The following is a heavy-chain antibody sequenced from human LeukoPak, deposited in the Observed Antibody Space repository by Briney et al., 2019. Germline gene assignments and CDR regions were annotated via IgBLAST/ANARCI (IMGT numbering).Heavy chain of an antibody. CDR3: AREAVGATPARRAYYLDN. CDR2: IKQDGSEK. V-gene: IGHV3-7*01. D-gene: IGHD1-26*01. Sequence: GGSLRLSCAASGFTFSSYAMHWVRQAPWEGLEWVANIKQDGSEKYYVDSVKGRFTISRDNAKYSLYLQMNSLRAEDTAVYFCAREAVGATPARRAYYLDNWGQGTLVTVSS. J-gene: IGHJ4*02. CDR1: GFTFSSYA.